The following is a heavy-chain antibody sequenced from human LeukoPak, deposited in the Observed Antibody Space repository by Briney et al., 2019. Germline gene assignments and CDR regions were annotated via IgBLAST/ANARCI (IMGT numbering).Heavy chain of an antibody. D-gene: IGHD3-10*01. Sequence: GASVKVSCKASGYTFTGYYMHWVRQAPGQGLEWMGIINPSGGSTSYAQKFQGRVTMTRDTSTSTVYMELSSLRSEDTAVYYCARSSMGYGSGSHPMDVWGKGTTVTVSS. V-gene: IGHV1-46*01. CDR3: ARSSMGYGSGSHPMDV. CDR1: GYTFTGYY. CDR2: INPSGGST. J-gene: IGHJ6*03.